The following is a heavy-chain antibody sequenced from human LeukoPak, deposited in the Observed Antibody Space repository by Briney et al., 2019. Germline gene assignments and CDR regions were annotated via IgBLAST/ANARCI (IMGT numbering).Heavy chain of an antibody. J-gene: IGHJ4*02. CDR3: VRYPRLGGDDTGFDS. D-gene: IGHD2-21*01. CDR1: GFTFSSYA. V-gene: IGHV3-7*01. CDR2: IDQDGSET. Sequence: GGSLRLSCAASGFTFSSYAMNWVRQAPGKGLEWVASIDQDGSETNYVGSVKGRFTISRDNPKNSLSLQMSTLRAEDTAVYYCVRYPRLGGDDTGFDSWGQGTLVTVSS.